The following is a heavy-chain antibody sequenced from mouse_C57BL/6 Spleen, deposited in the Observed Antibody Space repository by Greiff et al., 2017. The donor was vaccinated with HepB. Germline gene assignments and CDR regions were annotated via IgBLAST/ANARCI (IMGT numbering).Heavy chain of an antibody. J-gene: IGHJ2*01. CDR3: ARFWDYYFDY. CDR1: GYTFTSYW. CDR2: IDPSDSYT. V-gene: IGHV1-69*01. Sequence: VQLQQPGAELVMPGASVKLSCKASGYTFTSYWMHWVKQRPGQGLEWIGEIDPSDSYTNYNQKFKGKSTLTVDKSSSTAYMQLSSLTSEDSAVYYCARFWDYYFDYWGQGTTLTVSS. D-gene: IGHD4-1*01.